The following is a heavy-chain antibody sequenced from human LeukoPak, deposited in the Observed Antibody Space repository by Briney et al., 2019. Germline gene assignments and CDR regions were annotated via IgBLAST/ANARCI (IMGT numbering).Heavy chain of an antibody. Sequence: SETLSLTCAVYGGSFSGYYWSWIRQPPGKGLEWIGEINRSGSTNYNPSLKSRVTISVDTSKNQFSLKLSSVTAADTAVYYCASGLYYGDYFDYWGQGTLVTVSS. CDR1: GGSFSGYY. CDR2: INRSGST. CDR3: ASGLYYGDYFDY. J-gene: IGHJ4*02. D-gene: IGHD4-17*01. V-gene: IGHV4-34*01.